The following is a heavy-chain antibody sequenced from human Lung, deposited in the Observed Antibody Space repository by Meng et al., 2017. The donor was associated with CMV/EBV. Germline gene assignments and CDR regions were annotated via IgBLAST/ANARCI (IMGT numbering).Heavy chain of an antibody. CDR2: INEDGSVK. V-gene: IGHV3-7*01. CDR3: AREYWGPDY. D-gene: IGHD7-27*01. J-gene: IGHJ4*02. CDR1: GFTFTNYW. Sequence: GGSLRLSCAASGFTFTNYWMTWVRQAPGKGLEWVANINEDGSVKHFVDSVKGRFTMSRDNAKNSVYLQMNGLRADDTAVYYCAREYWGPDYWGQGTVVTVSS.